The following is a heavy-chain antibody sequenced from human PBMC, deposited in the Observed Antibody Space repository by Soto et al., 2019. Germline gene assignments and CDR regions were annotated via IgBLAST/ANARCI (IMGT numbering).Heavy chain of an antibody. CDR1: GDSYSISTYS. CDR3: GRDLTSNANCIDP. Sequence: PSETLSLTCNMSGDSYSISTYSWSWIRQPPGKALQWIGFIYQSGVTSYNPSLASRVSISLDRSNNQCSLKLKSVTAADTAVYFCGRDLTSNANCIDPWGQGTLVTVSS. D-gene: IGHD2-2*01. V-gene: IGHV4-30-2*01. J-gene: IGHJ5*02. CDR2: IYQSGVT.